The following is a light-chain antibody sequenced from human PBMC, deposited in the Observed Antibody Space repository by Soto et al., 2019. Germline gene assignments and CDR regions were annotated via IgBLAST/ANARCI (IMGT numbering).Light chain of an antibody. V-gene: IGKV3-11*01. CDR3: QQRSSWHT. CDR2: DAS. J-gene: IGKJ1*01. Sequence: EIVLTQSPATLSLSPGERATLSCRASQSVSSYLAWYQQKPGQAPRLLIYDASNRATGIPARFSGSGSGTDFTLTISSVEPEDSAIYYCQQRSSWHTFGQGTKVEIK. CDR1: QSVSSY.